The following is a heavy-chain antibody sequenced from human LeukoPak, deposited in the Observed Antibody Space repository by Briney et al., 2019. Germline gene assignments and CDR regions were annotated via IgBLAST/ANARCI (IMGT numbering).Heavy chain of an antibody. D-gene: IGHD6-19*01. CDR1: GFTFSSYS. CDR3: ARVGGRIAVAGVSDY. Sequence: GGSLRLSCAASGFTFSSYSMNWVRQAPGKGLEWVSSISSSSSYIYYADSVKGRFTISRDNAKNSLYLQMNSLSAEDTAVYSCARVGGRIAVAGVSDYWGQGTLVTVSS. V-gene: IGHV3-21*01. CDR2: ISSSSSYI. J-gene: IGHJ4*02.